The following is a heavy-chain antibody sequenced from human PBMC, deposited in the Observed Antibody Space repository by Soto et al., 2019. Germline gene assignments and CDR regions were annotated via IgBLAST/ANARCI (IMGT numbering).Heavy chain of an antibody. CDR2: ISSSSTYI. Sequence: EVQLVGSGGGLVKPGGSLRLSCAASGFTFRTFSMNWVRQAPGKGLEWVSSISSSSTYIYDADSVKGRFTISRDNAKNSLYLQMNSLRAEDTAVYYWARWNDDDYFYYYGMDVWGQGTTVTVSS. J-gene: IGHJ6*02. V-gene: IGHV3-21*02. D-gene: IGHD1-1*01. CDR1: GFTFRTFS. CDR3: ARWNDDDYFYYYGMDV.